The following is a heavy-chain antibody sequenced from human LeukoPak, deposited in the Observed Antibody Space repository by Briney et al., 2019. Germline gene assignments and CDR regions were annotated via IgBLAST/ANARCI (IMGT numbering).Heavy chain of an antibody. V-gene: IGHV4-4*07. J-gene: IGHJ5*02. Sequence: SETLSLTCTVSTGSISYHFWSWVRQPAGEGLEWIGQIYASGSTSYNPSLKSRVTMSVDTSQNQFTLNLSSVTAADTALYYCARGVVGIEFDTWGQGTLVTVSS. CDR2: IYASGST. CDR3: ARGVVGIEFDT. CDR1: TGSISYHF. D-gene: IGHD2-2*01.